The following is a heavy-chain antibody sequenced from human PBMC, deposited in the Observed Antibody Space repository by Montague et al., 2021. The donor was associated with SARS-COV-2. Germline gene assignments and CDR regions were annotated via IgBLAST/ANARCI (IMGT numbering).Heavy chain of an antibody. CDR3: AKDIDGHSSTFDY. J-gene: IGHJ4*02. CDR1: GFTFDDYA. CDR2: ISWNSGSI. Sequence: SLRLSCAASGFTFDDYAMHWVRQAPGKGLAWVSGISWNSGSIGYADSVKGRFTISRDNAKNSLYLQMNSLRAEDTALYYCAKDIDGHSSTFDYWGQGTLVTVSS. D-gene: IGHD6-13*01. V-gene: IGHV3-9*01.